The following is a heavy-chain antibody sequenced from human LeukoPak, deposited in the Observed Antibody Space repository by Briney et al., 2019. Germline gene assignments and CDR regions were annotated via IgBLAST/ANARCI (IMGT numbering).Heavy chain of an antibody. CDR3: ARGLTGLLWFGELLSNYYYYYMDV. Sequence: SETLSLTCTVSGCSISSYYWSWIRQPPGKGLEWIGYIYYSGSTNYNPSLKSRVTISVDTSKNQFSLKQSSVTAADTAVYYCARGLTGLLWFGELLSNYYYYYMDVWGKGTTVTVSS. CDR1: GCSISSYY. J-gene: IGHJ6*03. D-gene: IGHD3-10*01. V-gene: IGHV4-59*01. CDR2: IYYSGST.